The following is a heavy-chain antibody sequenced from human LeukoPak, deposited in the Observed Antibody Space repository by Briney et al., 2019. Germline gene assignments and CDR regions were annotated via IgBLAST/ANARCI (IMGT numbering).Heavy chain of an antibody. J-gene: IGHJ3*02. Sequence: PSETLSLTCAVYGGSFSGYYWSWIRQPPGKGLEWIGYIYYSGSTNYNPSLKSRVTISVDTSKNQFSLKLSSVTAADTAVYYCARLARVFTVTTVGDAFDIWGQGTMVTVSS. CDR1: GGSFSGYY. CDR3: ARLARVFTVTTVGDAFDI. V-gene: IGHV4-59*08. D-gene: IGHD4-17*01. CDR2: IYYSGST.